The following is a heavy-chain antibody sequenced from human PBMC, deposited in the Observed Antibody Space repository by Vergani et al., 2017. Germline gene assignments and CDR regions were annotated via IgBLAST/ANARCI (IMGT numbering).Heavy chain of an antibody. V-gene: IGHV3-11*01. J-gene: IGHJ3*02. Sequence: QVQLVESGGGLVKPGGSLRLSCAASGFSFSDHYMTWIRQAPGKGLEWVSYISNSGNTLEYADSVKGRFSISRDNAKSSLFLQMDSLRAEDTDVYYCARDHRDYNNYPGTFDIWGQGSMVTVSS. D-gene: IGHD5-24*01. CDR1: GFSFSDHY. CDR3: ARDHRDYNNYPGTFDI. CDR2: ISNSGNTL.